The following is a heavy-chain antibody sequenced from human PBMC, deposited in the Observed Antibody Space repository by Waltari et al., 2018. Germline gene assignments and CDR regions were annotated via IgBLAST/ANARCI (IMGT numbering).Heavy chain of an antibody. CDR1: GFTFTSSA. CDR3: AALGYCTNGVCAKAGMDV. Sequence: QMQLVQSGPEVKKPGTSVKVSCKASGFTFTSSAMQWVRQARGPRLEWIGWIVVGSGNTNYAQKFQERVTITRDMSTSTAYMELSSLRSEDTAVYYCAALGYCTNGVCAKAGMDVWGQGTTVTVSS. J-gene: IGHJ6*02. D-gene: IGHD2-8*01. V-gene: IGHV1-58*02. CDR2: IVVGSGNT.